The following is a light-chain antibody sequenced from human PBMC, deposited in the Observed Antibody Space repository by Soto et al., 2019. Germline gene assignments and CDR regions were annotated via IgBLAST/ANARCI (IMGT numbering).Light chain of an antibody. V-gene: IGKV3-20*01. CDR3: QQYGTSPPALT. Sequence: DIVWTQSPGTLSLTPGERAILSCSASQSVSSSHLAWYQQKPGQAPRLLIYGASSRATGIPDRFSGSGSGTDFTLTISRLEPEDFAVYYCQQYGTSPPALTFGGGTKVEIK. J-gene: IGKJ4*01. CDR2: GAS. CDR1: QSVSSSH.